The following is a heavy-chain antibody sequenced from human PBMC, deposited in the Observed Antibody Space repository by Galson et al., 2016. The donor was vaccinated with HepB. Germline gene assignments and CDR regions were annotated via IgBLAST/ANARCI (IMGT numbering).Heavy chain of an antibody. CDR2: INGDGNNK. V-gene: IGHV3-74*01. Sequence: SLRLSCAASGFTFSSHWMHWVRQVPGKGLVWVSHINGDGNNKNYAGFAKGRFTISRDNAKNTVFLQMSSLRAEDTAVYFCARGLGVEFNRGIDYWGQGTLVTVSS. CDR3: ARGLGVEFNRGIDY. CDR1: GFTFSSHW. D-gene: IGHD2-21*01. J-gene: IGHJ4*02.